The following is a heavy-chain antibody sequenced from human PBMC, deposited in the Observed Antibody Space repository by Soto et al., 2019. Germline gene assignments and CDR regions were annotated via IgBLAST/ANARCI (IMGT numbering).Heavy chain of an antibody. Sequence: QVQLVQSGAEVKKPGSSVKVSCTASGGTFSSYTISWVRQAPGQGLEWMGRIIPILGIANYAQKFQGRVTITADKSTSTAYMELSSLRSEDTAVYYCARDPLYCSGGSCYSRYWYFDLWGRGTLVTVSS. V-gene: IGHV1-69*08. CDR2: IIPILGIA. J-gene: IGHJ2*01. D-gene: IGHD2-15*01. CDR1: GGTFSSYT. CDR3: ARDPLYCSGGSCYSRYWYFDL.